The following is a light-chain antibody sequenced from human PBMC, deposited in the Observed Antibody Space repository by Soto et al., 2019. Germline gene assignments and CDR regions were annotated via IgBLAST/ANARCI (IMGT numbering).Light chain of an antibody. CDR2: AAT. J-gene: IGKJ1*01. CDR3: QQANSFPRT. CDR1: QAISSW. Sequence: DIQMTQSPSSVSASLGDRVTITCRASQAISSWLAWYQQKPGRAPKLLIYAATSLQSGVPSRFSGSGSGTDFTLTISSLQPEDFATYYCQQANSFPRTFXQGTKVDIK. V-gene: IGKV1-12*01.